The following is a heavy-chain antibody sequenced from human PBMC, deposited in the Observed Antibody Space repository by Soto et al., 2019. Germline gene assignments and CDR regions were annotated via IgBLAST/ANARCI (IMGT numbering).Heavy chain of an antibody. D-gene: IGHD3-3*01. CDR2: INHSGST. V-gene: IGHV4-34*01. CDR1: GGSFSGYY. CDR3: AFGGFWSGPPSYYYYGMDV. Sequence: SETLSLTCAVYGGSFSGYYWSWIRQPPGKGLEWIGEINHSGSTNYNPSLKSRVTISVDTSKNQFSLKLSSVTAADTAVYYCAFGGFWSGPPSYYYYGMDVWGQGTTVTVSS. J-gene: IGHJ6*02.